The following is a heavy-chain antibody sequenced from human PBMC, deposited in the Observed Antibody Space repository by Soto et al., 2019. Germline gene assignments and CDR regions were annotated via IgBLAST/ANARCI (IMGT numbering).Heavy chain of an antibody. Sequence: GASVKVSCKASGGTFSSYAISWVRQAPGQGLEWMGGIIPIFGTANYAQKFQGRVTITADESTSTAYMELSSLRSEDTAVYYCARDEPGYSSSWYFQHWGQGTLVTVSS. V-gene: IGHV1-69*13. CDR1: GGTFSSYA. D-gene: IGHD6-13*01. CDR2: IIPIFGTA. CDR3: ARDEPGYSSSWYFQH. J-gene: IGHJ1*01.